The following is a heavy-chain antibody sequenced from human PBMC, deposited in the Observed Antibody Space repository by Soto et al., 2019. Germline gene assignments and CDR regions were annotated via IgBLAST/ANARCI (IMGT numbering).Heavy chain of an antibody. CDR2: ISWNSGSI. CDR3: AKPGGPNDY. J-gene: IGHJ4*02. CDR1: GLTFDDYA. D-gene: IGHD2-15*01. V-gene: IGHV3-9*01. Sequence: PGGSLRLSCAASGLTFDDYAMHWVRQAPGKGLEWVSGISWNSGSIGYADSVKGRFTISRDNAKNSLYLQMNSLRAEDTALYYCAKPGGPNDYWGQGTLVTVSS.